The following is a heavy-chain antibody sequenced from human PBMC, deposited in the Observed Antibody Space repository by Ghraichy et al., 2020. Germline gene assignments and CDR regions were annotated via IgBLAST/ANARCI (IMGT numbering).Heavy chain of an antibody. J-gene: IGHJ6*02. Sequence: TLSLTCTVSGGSISNYYWSWIRQPPGKGLEWIGYIYYSGSTSGSSNYNPSLKSRVTISVDTSKNQLSLRLSSVTAADTAVYYCARDQSAADYYYYGMDVWGQGTTVTVSS. V-gene: IGHV4-59*01. CDR2: IYYSGSTSGSS. D-gene: IGHD2-2*01. CDR3: ARDQSAADYYYYGMDV. CDR1: GGSISNYY.